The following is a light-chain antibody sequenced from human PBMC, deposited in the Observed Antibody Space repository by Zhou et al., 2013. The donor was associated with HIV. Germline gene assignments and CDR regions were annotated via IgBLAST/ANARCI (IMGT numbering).Light chain of an antibody. CDR1: QTLLHSNGYDY. CDR3: MQSRQTPRT. V-gene: IGKV2-28*01. CDR2: LAS. J-gene: IGKJ3*01. Sequence: IVMTQSPLSLSVTPGEPASISCRSSQTLLHSNGYDYLDWYLQKPGQSPQLLISLASDRASGVPDRFSGSGTGTYFTLKISRVEAVDVGVYYCMQSRQTPRTFGPGTKVDI.